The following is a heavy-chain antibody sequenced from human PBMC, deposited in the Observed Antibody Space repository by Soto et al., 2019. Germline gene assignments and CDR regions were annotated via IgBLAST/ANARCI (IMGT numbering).Heavy chain of an antibody. D-gene: IGHD1-26*01. Sequence: PGVSMGHSCASSGFTFSTYGMHWVRQAPGKGLEWVAVMGNDGITTFYADSVKGLFTISRDNSKNTLFLQMNSLRADDTAVYYCAKEFQWELHAFDIWGQGTMVTVSS. CDR2: MGNDGITT. CDR3: AKEFQWELHAFDI. J-gene: IGHJ3*02. V-gene: IGHV3-30*02. CDR1: GFTFSTYG.